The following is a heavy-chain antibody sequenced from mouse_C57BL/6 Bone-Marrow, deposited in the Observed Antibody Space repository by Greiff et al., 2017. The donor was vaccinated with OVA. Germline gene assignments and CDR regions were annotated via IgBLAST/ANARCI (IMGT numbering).Heavy chain of an antibody. Sequence: VKDRFTISRDDSESMLYLQMNNLKTEDTAMYYCVRGLGMDYWGQGTTLTVSS. CDR3: VRGLGMDY. V-gene: IGHV10-1*01. J-gene: IGHJ2*01. D-gene: IGHD4-1*01.